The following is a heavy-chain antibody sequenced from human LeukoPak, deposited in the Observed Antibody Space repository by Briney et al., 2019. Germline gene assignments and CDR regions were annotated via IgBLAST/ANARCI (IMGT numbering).Heavy chain of an antibody. V-gene: IGHV1-46*01. D-gene: IGHD1-20*01. Sequence: ASVKLSCKASGYTFSYSYVHWVRQASGQGLEWMGIINPSGGSTSYAQKFQGRVTMTRDMSTSTVYMELSSLRSGDTAVYYCARDGDITGSPEFDPWGQGTLVTVSS. J-gene: IGHJ5*02. CDR2: INPSGGST. CDR3: ARDGDITGSPEFDP. CDR1: GYTFSYSY.